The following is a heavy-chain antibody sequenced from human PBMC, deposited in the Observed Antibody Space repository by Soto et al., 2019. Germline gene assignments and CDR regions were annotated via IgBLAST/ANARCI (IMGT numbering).Heavy chain of an antibody. CDR1: GFTFSSYA. D-gene: IGHD2-15*01. Sequence: EVQLLESGGGLVQPGGSLRLSCAASGFTFSSYAMSWVRQAPGKGLEWVSAISGSGGSTYYADSVKGRFTISRDNSKNTLYLQMNSLSAEDTAVYYCAKVYCSGGSCYDDVFDYWGQGTLVTVSS. J-gene: IGHJ4*02. CDR3: AKVYCSGGSCYDDVFDY. CDR2: ISGSGGST. V-gene: IGHV3-23*01.